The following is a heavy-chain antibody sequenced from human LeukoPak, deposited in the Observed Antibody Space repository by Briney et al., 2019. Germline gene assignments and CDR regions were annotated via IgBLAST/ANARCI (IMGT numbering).Heavy chain of an antibody. CDR3: ARALTGDFDY. CDR2: INPSGGST. J-gene: IGHJ4*02. Sequence: ASVKVSFKASGYTFPSYYMHWVRQAPGQGLEWMGIINPSGGSTSYAQKFQGRVTMTRDTSTSTVYMELSSLRSEDTAVYYCARALTGDFDYWGQGTLVTVSS. D-gene: IGHD7-27*01. CDR1: GYTFPSYY. V-gene: IGHV1-46*01.